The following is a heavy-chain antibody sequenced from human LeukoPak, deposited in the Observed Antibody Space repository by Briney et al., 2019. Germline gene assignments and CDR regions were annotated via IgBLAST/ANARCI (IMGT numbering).Heavy chain of an antibody. CDR3: ARDTEGVPYYYYYYMDV. D-gene: IGHD3-16*01. J-gene: IGHJ6*03. CDR2: ISSSGSTI. Sequence: KTGGSLRLSCAASGFTFSDYYMSWIRPAPGRGLEWVSYISSSGSTIYYADSVKGRFTISRDNAKNSLYLQMNSLRAEDTAVYYCARDTEGVPYYYYYYMDVWGKGTTVTVSS. V-gene: IGHV3-11*04. CDR1: GFTFSDYY.